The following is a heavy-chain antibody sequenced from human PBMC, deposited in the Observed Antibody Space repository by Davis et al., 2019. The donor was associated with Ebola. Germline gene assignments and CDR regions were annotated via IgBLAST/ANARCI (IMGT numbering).Heavy chain of an antibody. CDR3: ARVGCSSTSCYSGGWFDP. D-gene: IGHD2-2*01. Sequence: SETLSLTCTVSGGSKSSYYWSWIRQPPGKGLEWIGEINHSGSTNYNPSLKSRVTISVDTSKNQFSLKLSSVTAADTAVYYCARVGCSSTSCYSGGWFDPWGQGTLVTVSS. CDR1: GGSKSSYY. J-gene: IGHJ5*02. V-gene: IGHV4-34*01. CDR2: INHSGST.